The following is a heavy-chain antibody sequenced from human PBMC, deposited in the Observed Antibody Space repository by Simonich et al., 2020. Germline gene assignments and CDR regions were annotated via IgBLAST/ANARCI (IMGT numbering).Heavy chain of an antibody. CDR3: AREGAGNDAFDI. CDR1: GFTFSSDA. CDR2: ISYDGRNK. D-gene: IGHD1-26*01. V-gene: IGHV3-30*07. Sequence: QVQLVESGGGVVQPGRSLRLSCAASGFTFSSDAMHWVRKAPGKGLEWGAVISYDGRNKYCADSVKGRFTISRDNSKNTLYLQMNSLRAEDTAVYYCAREGAGNDAFDIWGQGTMVTVSS. J-gene: IGHJ3*02.